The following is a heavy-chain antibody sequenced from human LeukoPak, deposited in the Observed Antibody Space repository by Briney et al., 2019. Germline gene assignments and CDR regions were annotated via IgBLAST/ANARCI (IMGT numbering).Heavy chain of an antibody. CDR1: GGPISSYY. CDR2: IYYSGST. J-gene: IGHJ5*02. CDR3: ARYTGEDNWFDP. D-gene: IGHD7-27*01. Sequence: SETLSLTCSVSGGPISSYYWSWIRQPPGKGLEWIGYIYYSGSTSYNPSLKSRVTISVDTSKNQFSLKLSSVTAADTAVYYCARYTGEDNWFDPWGQGTLATVSS. V-gene: IGHV4-59*08.